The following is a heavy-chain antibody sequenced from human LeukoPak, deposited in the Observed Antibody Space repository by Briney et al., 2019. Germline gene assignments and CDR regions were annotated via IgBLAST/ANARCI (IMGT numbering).Heavy chain of an antibody. CDR3: ARQKYYDFWSGYYDPLNWFDP. J-gene: IGHJ5*02. CDR1: GYTFTSYD. D-gene: IGHD3-3*01. CDR2: MNPNSGNT. Sequence: ASVKVSCKASGYTFTSYDINWVRQATGQGLEWMGWMNPNSGNTGYAQKFQGRVTMTTDTSTSTAYMELRSLRSDDTAVYYCARQKYYDFWSGYYDPLNWFDPWGQGTLVTVSS. V-gene: IGHV1-8*01.